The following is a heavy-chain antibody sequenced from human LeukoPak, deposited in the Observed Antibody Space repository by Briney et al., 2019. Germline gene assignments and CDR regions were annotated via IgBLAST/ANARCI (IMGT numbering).Heavy chain of an antibody. V-gene: IGHV3-23*01. CDR2: ISSGGGTT. J-gene: IGHJ3*02. Sequence: GGSLRLSCAASGFSFSYYAMSRVRQAPGKGLEWVSVISSGGGTTYSEDSVKGRFTTSRDNSKTTLYLLMNSLRAEDTAVYFCAKDPSSGFADGDAFDIWGQGTMVTVSS. CDR3: AKDPSSGFADGDAFDI. D-gene: IGHD3-10*01. CDR1: GFSFSYYA.